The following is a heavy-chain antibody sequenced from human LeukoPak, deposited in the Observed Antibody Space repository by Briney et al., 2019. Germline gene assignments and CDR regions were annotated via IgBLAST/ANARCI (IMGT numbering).Heavy chain of an antibody. Sequence: VKVSCXASGGTFSSYAISWVRQAHGQGLEWMGGIIPIFGTANYAQKFQGRVTITADESTSTAYMELSSLRSEDTAVYYCARARHTIFDYFDYWGQGTLVTVSS. J-gene: IGHJ4*02. CDR3: ARARHTIFDYFDY. D-gene: IGHD3-3*01. CDR1: GGTFSSYA. V-gene: IGHV1-69*13. CDR2: IIPIFGTA.